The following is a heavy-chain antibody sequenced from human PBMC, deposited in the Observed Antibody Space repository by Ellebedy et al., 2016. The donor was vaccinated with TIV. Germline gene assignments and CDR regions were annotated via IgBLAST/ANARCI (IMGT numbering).Heavy chain of an antibody. CDR2: IYPDDSDT. D-gene: IGHD3-10*01. Sequence: ASVKVSCKGFGYSFTNYWIGWVRQMPGKGLEWLGIIYPDDSDTRYSSSFQGQVTISADKSISTAYLQWSSLRASDTAMYYCARQGFYYGSGGGSPFYFDYWGQGTLVTVSS. V-gene: IGHV5-51*01. CDR3: ARQGFYYGSGGGSPFYFDY. CDR1: GYSFTNYW. J-gene: IGHJ4*02.